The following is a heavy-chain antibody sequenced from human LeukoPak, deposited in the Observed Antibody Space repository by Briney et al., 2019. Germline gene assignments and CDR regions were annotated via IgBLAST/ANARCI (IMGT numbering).Heavy chain of an antibody. V-gene: IGHV3-9*01. CDR3: AKGTASVPAAMVDY. Sequence: GGSLRLSCAASGFTFDDYAMHWVRQAPGKGLECDSGISWNSGSIGYADSVKGRFTISRDNAKNSLYLQMNSLRAEDTALYYCAKGTASVPAAMVDYWGQGTLVTVSS. CDR1: GFTFDDYA. CDR2: ISWNSGSI. D-gene: IGHD2-2*01. J-gene: IGHJ4*02.